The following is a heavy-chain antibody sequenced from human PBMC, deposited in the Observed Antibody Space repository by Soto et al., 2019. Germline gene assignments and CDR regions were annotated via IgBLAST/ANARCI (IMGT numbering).Heavy chain of an antibody. J-gene: IGHJ4*02. CDR3: ATGIINTVTTFDY. Sequence: QVQLVQSGAEVKKPGSSVKVSCKASGGTFSSYAISWVRQAPGQGLEWLGGLIHIFGTANYAKKFQGRVTIPAEESTSTANMELSSMRSEDTAVYYCATGIINTVTTFDYWGQGTLVTVSS. CDR2: LIHIFGTA. CDR1: GGTFSSYA. D-gene: IGHD4-17*01. V-gene: IGHV1-69*12.